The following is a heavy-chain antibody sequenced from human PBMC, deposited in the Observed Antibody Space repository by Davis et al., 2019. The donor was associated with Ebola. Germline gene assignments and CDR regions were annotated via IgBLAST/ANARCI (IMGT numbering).Heavy chain of an antibody. Sequence: GESLKISCAASGFTFSGSAMHWVRQAPGKGLEWVAVISYDGSNKYYADSVKGRFTISRDNSKNTLYLQMNSLRAEDTAVYYCARNYDFWSGLVSYGMDVWGQGTTVTVSS. J-gene: IGHJ6*02. CDR3: ARNYDFWSGLVSYGMDV. CDR1: GFTFSGSA. V-gene: IGHV3-30-3*01. CDR2: ISYDGSNK. D-gene: IGHD3-3*01.